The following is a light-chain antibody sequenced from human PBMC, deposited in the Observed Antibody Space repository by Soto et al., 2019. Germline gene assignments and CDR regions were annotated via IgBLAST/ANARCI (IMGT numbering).Light chain of an antibody. J-gene: IGKJ1*01. CDR2: GAS. V-gene: IGKV3-15*01. CDR1: QSVSSN. CDR3: QQYNNLCI. Sequence: EIGMTQSPATLSVSPGESTTLSYRASQSVSSNLAWYQQTPGKAPRLLIYGASTRATCIPARFRGSGSGTEFTVISRRVPSQYFAVYYCQQYNNLCIFGQWTKVEI.